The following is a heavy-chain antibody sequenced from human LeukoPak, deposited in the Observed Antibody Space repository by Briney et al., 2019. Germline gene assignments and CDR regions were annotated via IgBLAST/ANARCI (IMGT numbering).Heavy chain of an antibody. J-gene: IGHJ4*02. CDR3: AKAPVTSCRGAFCYPFDY. D-gene: IGHD2-15*01. CDR2: ISSSSSTI. V-gene: IGHV3-48*01. CDR1: GFTFSSYS. Sequence: GGSLRLSCAASGFTFSSYSMNWVRQAPGKGLEWVSYISSSSSTIYYADSVKGRFTISRDTSRSTLYLQMNSLRAEDAAVYYCAKAPVTSCRGAFCYPFDYWGQGTLVTVSS.